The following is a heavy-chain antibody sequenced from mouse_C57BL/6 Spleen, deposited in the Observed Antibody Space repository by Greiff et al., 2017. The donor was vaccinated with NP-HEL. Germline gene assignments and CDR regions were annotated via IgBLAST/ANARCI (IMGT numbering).Heavy chain of an antibody. D-gene: IGHD2-3*01. Sequence: EVQLVESGGGLVQPKGSLKLSCAASGFSFNTYAMNWVRQAPGKGLEWVARIRSKSNNYATYYADSVKDRFTISRDDSESMLYLQMNNLKTEDTAMYYCVRQEGWEEFAYWGQGTLVTVSA. CDR3: VRQEGWEEFAY. CDR2: IRSKSNNYAT. J-gene: IGHJ3*01. CDR1: GFSFNTYA. V-gene: IGHV10-1*01.